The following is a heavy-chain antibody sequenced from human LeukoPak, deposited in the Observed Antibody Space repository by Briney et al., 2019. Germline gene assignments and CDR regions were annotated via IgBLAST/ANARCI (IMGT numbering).Heavy chain of an antibody. D-gene: IGHD6-13*01. CDR1: DGAITGYY. V-gene: IGHV4-59*01. CDR3: ARGYSTSWTYYFDY. Sequence: SETLSLTCTASDGAITGYYWGWIRQPPGKGLEWIGHIYGNTNYNPSLKSRVTISVDTSKNHLSLKVNSVTAADTAVYYCARGYSTSWTYYFDYWGQGALVTVSS. CDR2: IYGNT. J-gene: IGHJ4*02.